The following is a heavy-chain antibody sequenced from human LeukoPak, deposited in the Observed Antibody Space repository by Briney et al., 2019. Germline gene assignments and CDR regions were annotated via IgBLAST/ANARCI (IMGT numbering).Heavy chain of an antibody. CDR3: ARFEVNHEDSSSFYYFDH. Sequence: GASLQISCRVSGYAFASYWIGWVRQVPGKGLEWMGIIYPDDSDTKYSPSFQGQVAFSADKSVNTAYLQWSSLKASDSAMYYCARFEVNHEDSSSFYYFDHWGQGTLVTVSS. CDR1: GYAFASYW. D-gene: IGHD3-22*01. V-gene: IGHV5-51*01. CDR2: IYPDDSDT. J-gene: IGHJ4*02.